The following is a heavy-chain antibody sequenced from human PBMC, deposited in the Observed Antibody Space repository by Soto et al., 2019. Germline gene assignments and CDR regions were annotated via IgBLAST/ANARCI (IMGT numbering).Heavy chain of an antibody. V-gene: IGHV4-39*01. CDR2: IYFSGTA. CDR1: GGSITSTSYY. Sequence: LQLQESGPGLVKPSATLSLNCSVSGGSITSTSYYWGWIRQSPGKGLEWLGNIYFSGTAYSTPSLRTRVTKSIDTSKNQFSLPLNSLTAADTAVYYCARGAPGPIRNCDFDLWGQGTLVTVSS. J-gene: IGHJ5*02. CDR3: ARGAPGPIRNCDFDL. D-gene: IGHD2-21*01.